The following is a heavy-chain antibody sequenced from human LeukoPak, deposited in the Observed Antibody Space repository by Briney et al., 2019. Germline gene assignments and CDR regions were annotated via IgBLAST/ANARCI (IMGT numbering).Heavy chain of an antibody. D-gene: IGHD3-10*01. CDR1: GYTFTSYG. CDR2: ISAYNGNT. J-gene: IGHJ4*02. Sequence: ASVTVSCKASGYTFTSYGISWVRQAPGQGLEWMGWISAYNGNTNYAQKLQGRVTMTTDTSTSTAYMELRSLRSDDTAVYYCARAKLWFGEFYYFDYWGQGTLVTVSS. V-gene: IGHV1-18*04. CDR3: ARAKLWFGEFYYFDY.